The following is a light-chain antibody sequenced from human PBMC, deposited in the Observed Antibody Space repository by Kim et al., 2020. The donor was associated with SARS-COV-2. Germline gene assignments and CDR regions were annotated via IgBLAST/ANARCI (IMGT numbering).Light chain of an antibody. CDR2: GAS. CDR3: QQYGNSPWT. Sequence: SPGERATLYCRASQSVSRGYLAWYQQKPGQAPSLLIYGASRRATGIPDRFSGSGSGTDFTLTISRLEPEDFAGYYCQQYGNSPWTFGQGTKVDIK. V-gene: IGKV3-20*01. J-gene: IGKJ1*01. CDR1: QSVSRGY.